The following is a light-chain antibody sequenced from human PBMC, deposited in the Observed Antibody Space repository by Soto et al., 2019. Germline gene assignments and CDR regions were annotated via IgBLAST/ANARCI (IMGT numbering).Light chain of an antibody. CDR2: DAS. CDR3: QQYNSYWT. V-gene: IGKV1-5*01. J-gene: IGKJ1*01. CDR1: QSISRW. Sequence: DIQMTQSPSTLSASVGDRVTITCRASQSISRWLALYQQKPGKAPQALIYDASSLKSGVPSRFSGNRSGTEFTLTISSLQPDDFATYYCQQYNSYWTFGQGTKVDIK.